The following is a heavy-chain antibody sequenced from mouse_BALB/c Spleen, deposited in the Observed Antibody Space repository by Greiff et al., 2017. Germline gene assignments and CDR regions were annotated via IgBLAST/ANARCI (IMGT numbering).Heavy chain of an antibody. CDR1: GYTFTSYW. J-gene: IGHJ4*01. V-gene: IGHV1-69*02. D-gene: IGHD1-1*01. CDR2: IDPSDSYT. CDR3: ARRRRTTVVATYYYAMDY. Sequence: QVQLQQPGAELVKPGASVKLSCKASGYTFTSYWMHWVKQRPGQGLEWIGEIDPSDSYTNYNQKFKGKATLTVDKSSSTAYMQLSSLTSEDSAVYYCARRRRTTVVATYYYAMDYWGQGNSVTVSS.